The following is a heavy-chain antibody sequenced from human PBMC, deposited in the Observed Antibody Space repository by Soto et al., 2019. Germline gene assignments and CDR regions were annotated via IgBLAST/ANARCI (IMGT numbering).Heavy chain of an antibody. J-gene: IGHJ5*01. CDR2: IYKSATT. V-gene: IGHV4-30-4*01. D-gene: IGHD7-27*01. CDR3: ARGRNCLTGRCFQNCFDC. Sequence: SETLSLTCSVSGDSISNLDYFWAWIRQPPGQALEYIGYIYKSATTYYNPSFESRVAISVYTSKSQFSLNVTSVTDADSPVYFCARGRNCLTGRCFQNCFDCWGQIDLVSVSS. CDR1: GDSISNLDYF.